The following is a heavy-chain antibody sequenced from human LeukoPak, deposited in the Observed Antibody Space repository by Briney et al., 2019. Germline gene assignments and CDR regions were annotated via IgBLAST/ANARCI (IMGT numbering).Heavy chain of an antibody. CDR2: ISRSGSTI. Sequence: SLRLSWAAAAFTFGSYETNCVRPAARNWRGWVSYISRSGSTIYYAYSVEARFTISRDNAKNSLYLQINSLRAEDTAVYYCARVGTWVKPDYYYYYRDVWGKGTTVTVS. CDR3: ARVGTWVKPDYYYYYRDV. CDR1: AFTFGSYE. V-gene: IGHV3-48*03. D-gene: IGHD1-14*01. J-gene: IGHJ6*03.